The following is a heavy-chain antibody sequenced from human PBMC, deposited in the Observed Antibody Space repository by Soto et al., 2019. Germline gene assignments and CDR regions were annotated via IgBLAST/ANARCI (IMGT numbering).Heavy chain of an antibody. CDR1: GYTFSTYY. D-gene: IGHD4-4*01. CDR3: ARYDYNGYYFDY. V-gene: IGHV1-46*01. CDR2: INPSGGST. J-gene: IGHJ4*02. Sequence: ASVKVSCKVSGYTFSTYYMHWVLQAPGQGYEWMGIINPSGGSTTYAQKFQGRVTMTRDTSTTTVYMELSSLKSEDTAVYYCARYDYNGYYFDYWGQGTLVTVSS.